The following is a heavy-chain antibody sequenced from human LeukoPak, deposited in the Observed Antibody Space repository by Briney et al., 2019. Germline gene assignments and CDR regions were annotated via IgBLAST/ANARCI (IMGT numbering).Heavy chain of an antibody. Sequence: PSETLSLTCAVYGGSFSGYYWSWIRQPPGEGLEWIGEINHSGSTNYNPSLKSRVTISVDTSKNQFSLKLNSVTAADTAVYYCARGRELWTNDYWGQGTLVTVSS. CDR1: GGSFSGYY. CDR3: ARGRELWTNDY. CDR2: INHSGST. V-gene: IGHV4-34*01. J-gene: IGHJ4*02. D-gene: IGHD1-26*01.